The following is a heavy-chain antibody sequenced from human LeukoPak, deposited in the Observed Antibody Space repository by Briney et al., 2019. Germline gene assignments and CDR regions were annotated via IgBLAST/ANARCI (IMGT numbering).Heavy chain of an antibody. V-gene: IGHV1-69*06. CDR2: IIPIFGTA. Sequence: GASVKVSCKASGYTFTGYYMHWVRQAPGQGLEWMGGIIPIFGTANYAQKFQGRVTITADKSTSTAYMELSSLRSEDTAVYYCARGGEGKYYYYYMDVWGKGTTVTVSS. D-gene: IGHD3-10*01. J-gene: IGHJ6*03. CDR3: ARGGEGKYYYYYMDV. CDR1: GYTFTGYY.